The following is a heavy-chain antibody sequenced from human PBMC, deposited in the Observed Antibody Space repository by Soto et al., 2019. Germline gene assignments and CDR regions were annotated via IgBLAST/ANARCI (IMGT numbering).Heavy chain of an antibody. J-gene: IGHJ6*03. CDR1: GGSISSGDYY. CDR2: IYYSGST. V-gene: IGHV4-61*08. CDR3: ASTPKIGVVVPAATTYYYYYYMDV. D-gene: IGHD2-2*01. Sequence: SETLSLTCTVSGGSISSGDYYWSWIRQPPGKGLEWIGYIYYSGSTNYNPSLKSRVTISVDTSKNQFSMKLSSVTAADTAVYYCASTPKIGVVVPAATTYYYYYYMDVWGKGTTVTVSS.